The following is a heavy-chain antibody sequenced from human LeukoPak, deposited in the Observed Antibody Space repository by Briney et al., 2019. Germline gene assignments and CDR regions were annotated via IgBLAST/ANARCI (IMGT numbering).Heavy chain of an antibody. Sequence: QAGGSLRLSCAASGFTFSSYAMSWVRQAPGKGLEWVSAISGSGGSTYYADSVKGRFTISRDNSKNTLYLQMNSLRAEDTAVYYCAKDRRGSYSNVPGEDYWGQGTLVAVSS. D-gene: IGHD5-18*01. V-gene: IGHV3-23*01. CDR3: AKDRRGSYSNVPGEDY. CDR2: ISGSGGST. J-gene: IGHJ4*02. CDR1: GFTFSSYA.